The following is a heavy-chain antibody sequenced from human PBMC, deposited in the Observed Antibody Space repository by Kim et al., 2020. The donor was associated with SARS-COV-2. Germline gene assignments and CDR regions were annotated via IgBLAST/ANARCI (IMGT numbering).Heavy chain of an antibody. D-gene: IGHD3-10*01. J-gene: IGHJ6*02. CDR3: ARRLLWSTYGMDV. V-gene: IGHV3-7*03. CDR1: GFTFSSYW. CDR2: IKQDGSEK. Sequence: GGSLRLSCAASGFTFSSYWMSWVRQAPGKGLEWVANIKQDGSEKYYVDSVKGRFTISRDNAKNSLHLQMNSLRAEDTAVYYCARRLLWSTYGMDVWGQGTTVTVSS.